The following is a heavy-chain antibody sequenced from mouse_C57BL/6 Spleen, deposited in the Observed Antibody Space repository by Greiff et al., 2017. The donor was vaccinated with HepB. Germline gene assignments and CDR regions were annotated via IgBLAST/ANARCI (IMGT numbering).Heavy chain of an antibody. J-gene: IGHJ4*01. CDR3: ARGSSSYDNAMDY. CDR1: GFTITDYY. Sequence: EVQLQQSGAELVKPGASVKLSCTASGFTITDYYMHWVKQRPEQGLEWIGRIDPEDGETKYAPKFQGKATITADTSSNTAYLQLSSLTSEDTAVYDCARGSSSYDNAMDYWGQGTSVTVSA. CDR2: IDPEDGET. D-gene: IGHD1-1*01. V-gene: IGHV14-2*01.